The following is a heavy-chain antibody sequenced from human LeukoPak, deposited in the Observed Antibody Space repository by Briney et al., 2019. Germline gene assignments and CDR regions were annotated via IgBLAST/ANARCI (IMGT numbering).Heavy chain of an antibody. V-gene: IGHV3-7*02. J-gene: IGHJ4*02. CDR2: INEDGSAK. CDR3: ARVIAMVIVREFDY. Sequence: PGGSLRLSCAASDFTFSNYWMAWLRQAPGRGLEWVANINEDGSAKTYVGSVQGRFTISRDNARKSLYLQMNSLRAEDTAVYYCARVIAMVIVREFDYWGQGTLVTVSS. CDR1: DFTFSNYW. D-gene: IGHD3-16*02.